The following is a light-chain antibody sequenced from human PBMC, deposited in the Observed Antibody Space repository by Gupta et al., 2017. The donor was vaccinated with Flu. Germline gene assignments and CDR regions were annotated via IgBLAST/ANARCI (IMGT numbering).Light chain of an antibody. CDR1: QYIRTW. Sequence: DNQMNQTPATLPASIGYRVTITCRAIQYIRTWLAWYQQKPGTAPKLLIYVTSTLELGVPSRFSGSGSGTEFTLTISCLQPDDFATYYCHQYYTYPWTFGQGTKVEIK. CDR3: HQYYTYPWT. CDR2: VTS. V-gene: IGKV1-5*03. J-gene: IGKJ1*01.